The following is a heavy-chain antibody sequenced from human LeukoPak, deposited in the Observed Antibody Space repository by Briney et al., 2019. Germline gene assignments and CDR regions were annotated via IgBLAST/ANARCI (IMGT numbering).Heavy chain of an antibody. CDR1: GYTFTGYY. CDR3: ARKAAVAGTPTIYGMDV. Sequence: ASVKVSCKASGYTFTGYYMHWVRQAPGQGLEWMGWINPNSGGTNYAQKFQGRVTMTRDTSISTAYMELSRLRSDDTAVYYCARKAAVAGTPTIYGMDVWGQGTTVTVSS. D-gene: IGHD6-19*01. J-gene: IGHJ6*02. CDR2: INPNSGGT. V-gene: IGHV1-2*02.